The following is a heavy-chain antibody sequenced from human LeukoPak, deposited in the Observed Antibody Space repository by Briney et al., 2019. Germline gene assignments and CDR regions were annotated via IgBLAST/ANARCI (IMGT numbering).Heavy chain of an antibody. J-gene: IGHJ3*02. CDR1: GGTFSSYA. Sequence: SVTVSCKASGGTFSSYAISWVRQAPGQGLEWMGGIIPIFGTANYAQKFQGRVTITADKSTSTAYMELSSLRSEDTAVYYCARDPSPHSVNEDFDIWGQGTMVTVSS. CDR2: IIPIFGTA. CDR3: ARDPSPHSVNEDFDI. V-gene: IGHV1-69*06.